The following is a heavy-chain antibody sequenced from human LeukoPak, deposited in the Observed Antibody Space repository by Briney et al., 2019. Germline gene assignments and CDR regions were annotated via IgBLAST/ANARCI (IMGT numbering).Heavy chain of an antibody. Sequence: GSLRLSCAGSGFTPSSSWMHWVRQTPGKGPVWVAHVSPDGNLANYADSVKGRFIISRDNAKNTLFLQMNSLRAEDTAVYYCARDLSFSPDHWGQGTLVTVSS. CDR3: ARDLSFSPDH. J-gene: IGHJ4*02. CDR1: GFTPSSSW. V-gene: IGHV3-74*01. CDR2: VSPDGNLA.